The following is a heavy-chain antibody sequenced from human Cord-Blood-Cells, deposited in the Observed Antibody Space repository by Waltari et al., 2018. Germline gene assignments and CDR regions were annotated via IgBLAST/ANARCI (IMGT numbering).Heavy chain of an antibody. CDR1: GYTFTSYY. Sequence: QVQLVQSGAEVKKPGASVKVSCKASGYTFTSYYMHWVRQAPGQGLEWRGIINPSGGSTSYAQKFQGRVTMTRDTSTSTVYMELSSLRSEDTAVYYCAICFFGVGYYFDYWGQGTLVTVSS. CDR3: AICFFGVGYYFDY. J-gene: IGHJ4*02. V-gene: IGHV1-46*01. D-gene: IGHD3-3*01. CDR2: INPSGGST.